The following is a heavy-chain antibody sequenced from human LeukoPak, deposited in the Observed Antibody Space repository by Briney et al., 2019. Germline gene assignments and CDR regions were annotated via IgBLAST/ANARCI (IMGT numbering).Heavy chain of an antibody. Sequence: SETLSLTCAVYGGSFSGYYWSWIRQPPGKGLEWIGEINHSGSTNYIPSLESRVTLSVDTSKNQFSLNLNSVTAADTAVYYCASRYSSGWLNWGQGTLVTVSS. V-gene: IGHV4-34*01. D-gene: IGHD6-19*01. CDR2: INHSGST. CDR1: GGSFSGYY. J-gene: IGHJ4*02. CDR3: ASRYSSGWLN.